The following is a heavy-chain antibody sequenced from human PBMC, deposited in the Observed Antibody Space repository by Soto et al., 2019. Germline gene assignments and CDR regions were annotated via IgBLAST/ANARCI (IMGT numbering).Heavy chain of an antibody. V-gene: IGHV1-3*01. Sequence: QVQLVQAGAEVKKPGASVKGSCKASGYTFTSYAVHWVRQAPGQRLEWMGWINAGNEDTRCSQKFQGRVTITRDTFASTAYMELSSLRSEATAVYFCARVGTTYSWNDRTFDSWGQGTLVTVSS. CDR1: GYTFTSYA. CDR2: INAGNEDT. J-gene: IGHJ4*02. CDR3: ARVGTTYSWNDRTFDS. D-gene: IGHD1-1*01.